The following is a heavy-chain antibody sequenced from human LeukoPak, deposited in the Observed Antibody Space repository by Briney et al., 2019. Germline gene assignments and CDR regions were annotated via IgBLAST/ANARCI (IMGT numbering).Heavy chain of an antibody. CDR2: IYSGVST. J-gene: IGHJ3*02. Sequence: PGRSLRLSCAASGFTFSDHYMDWVRQAPGKGLEWVSVIYSGVSTYYPESVKGRFTISRDNSKNTLYLQMNSRRAEDTAVYYCAAVRGVLAVHIWGQGTMVTVSS. CDR3: AAVRGVLAVHI. V-gene: IGHV3-53*01. D-gene: IGHD3-10*01. CDR1: GFTFSDHY.